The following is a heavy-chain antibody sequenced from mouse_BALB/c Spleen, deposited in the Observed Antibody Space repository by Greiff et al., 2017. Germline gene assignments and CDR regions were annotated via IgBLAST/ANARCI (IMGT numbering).Heavy chain of an antibody. V-gene: IGHV5-4*02. D-gene: IGHD2-14*01. CDR2: ISDGGSYT. J-gene: IGHJ3*01. CDR3: ARDAVRAFAY. CDR1: GFTFSDYY. Sequence: EVQLVESGGGLVKPGGSLKLSCAASGFTFSDYYMYWVRQTPEKRLEWVATISDGGSYTYYPDSVKGRFTISRDNAKNNLYLQMSSLKSEDTAMYYCARDAVRAFAYWGQGTLVTVSA.